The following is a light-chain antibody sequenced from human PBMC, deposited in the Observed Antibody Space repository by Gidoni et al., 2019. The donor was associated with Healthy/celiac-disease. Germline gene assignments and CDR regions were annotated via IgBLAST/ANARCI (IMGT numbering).Light chain of an antibody. CDR1: QSVSSN. Sequence: QSPATRSVSPGERATLSCRASQSVSSNLAWYQQKPGQAPRLLIYGASTRATGIPARFSGSGSGTEFTLTISSLQSEDFAVYYCQQYNNWPQITFGGGTKVEIK. J-gene: IGKJ4*01. V-gene: IGKV3-15*01. CDR3: QQYNNWPQIT. CDR2: GAS.